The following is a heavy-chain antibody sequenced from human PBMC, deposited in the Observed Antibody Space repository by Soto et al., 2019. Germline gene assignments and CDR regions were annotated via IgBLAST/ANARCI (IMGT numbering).Heavy chain of an antibody. Sequence: GGSLRLSCAASGFTFSSYWMSWVRQAPGKGLEWVANINQDGSEKSYVDSVQGRFTISRANAKNSLYLQMNSLRAEDTAVYYGARDSDQTGEEGDAFDIWGQGTMVTVSS. CDR3: ARDSDQTGEEGDAFDI. V-gene: IGHV3-7*01. CDR1: GFTFSSYW. J-gene: IGHJ3*02. D-gene: IGHD7-27*01. CDR2: INQDGSEK.